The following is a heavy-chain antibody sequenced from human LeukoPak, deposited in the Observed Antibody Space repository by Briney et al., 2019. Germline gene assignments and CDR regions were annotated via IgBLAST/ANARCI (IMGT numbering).Heavy chain of an antibody. CDR3: AKDISAAAGEDFYYGMDV. J-gene: IGHJ6*02. Sequence: GGSLRLSCAVSGFTFDDYAMHWVRQAPGKGLEWVSGISWNSYRIGYADSVKGRFTISRDNAKNSLYLQMNSLRAEDTALYYCAKDISAAAGEDFYYGMDVWGHGTTVTVSS. D-gene: IGHD6-13*01. CDR1: GFTFDDYA. CDR2: ISWNSYRI. V-gene: IGHV3-9*01.